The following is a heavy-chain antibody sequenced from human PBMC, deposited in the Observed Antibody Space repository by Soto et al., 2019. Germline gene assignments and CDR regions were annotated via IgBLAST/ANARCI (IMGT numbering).Heavy chain of an antibody. J-gene: IGHJ4*02. Sequence: PSQTLSLTCAISGDSVSSNSAAWNWIRQSPSRGLEWLGRTYYRSKWYNDYAVSVKSRITINPDTSKNQFSLQLNSVTPEDTAVYYCARDGYSSGWSRSKTFDYWGQGTLVTVYS. D-gene: IGHD6-19*01. CDR3: ARDGYSSGWSRSKTFDY. V-gene: IGHV6-1*01. CDR1: GDSVSSNSAA. CDR2: TYYRSKWYN.